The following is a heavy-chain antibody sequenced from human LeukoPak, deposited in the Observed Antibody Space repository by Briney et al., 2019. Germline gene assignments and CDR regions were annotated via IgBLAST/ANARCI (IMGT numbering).Heavy chain of an antibody. J-gene: IGHJ6*04. CDR3: AREGYCSSTSCHRSGMDV. CDR1: GGSFSGYY. D-gene: IGHD2-2*01. V-gene: IGHV4-34*01. Sequence: PSETLSLTCAVYGGSFSGYYWSWIRQPPGKGLEWIGEINHSGSTNYNPSLKSRVTISVDTSKNQFSLKLSPVTAADTAVYYCAREGYCSSTSCHRSGMDVWGKGTTVTVSS. CDR2: INHSGST.